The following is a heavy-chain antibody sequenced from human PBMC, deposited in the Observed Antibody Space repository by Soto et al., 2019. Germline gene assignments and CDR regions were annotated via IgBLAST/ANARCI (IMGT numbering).Heavy chain of an antibody. CDR2: IYHSGST. D-gene: IGHD2-15*01. V-gene: IGHV4-30-2*01. CDR3: AGGQVVAAQH. J-gene: IGHJ4*02. Sequence: QLQLQESGSGLVKPSQTLSLTCAVSGGSISSGGYSWSWIRQPPGKGLEWIGYIYHSGSTYYNPSLTSXAXIXLDRSKNQFSLKLSSVTAADTAVYYCAGGQVVAAQHWGQGTLVTVSS. CDR1: GGSISSGGYS.